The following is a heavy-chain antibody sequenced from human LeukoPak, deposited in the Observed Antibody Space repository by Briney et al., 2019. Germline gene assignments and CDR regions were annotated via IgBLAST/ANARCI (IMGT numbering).Heavy chain of an antibody. CDR2: IYHSGST. Sequence: SETLSLTCTVSGYSISSGYYWGWIRQPPAKGLEWIGSIYHSGSTYYNPSLKSRVTISVDTSKNQFSLKLSSVTAADTAVYYCARGRDEMATMGCDYWDQGTLVTVSS. V-gene: IGHV4-38-2*02. CDR3: ARGRDEMATMGCDY. J-gene: IGHJ4*02. CDR1: GYSISSGYY. D-gene: IGHD5-24*01.